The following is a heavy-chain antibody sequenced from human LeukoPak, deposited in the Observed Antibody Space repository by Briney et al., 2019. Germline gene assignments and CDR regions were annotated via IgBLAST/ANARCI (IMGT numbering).Heavy chain of an antibody. CDR2: ICIGGDT. D-gene: IGHD1-14*01. J-gene: IGHJ6*02. V-gene: IGHV3-13*01. CDR1: GFNFTMND. CDR3: ARDGDRGMDV. Sequence: GGSLRLSCAASGFNFTMNDMHWVRQVPGKGLEWVSAICIGGDTFYRDSVKGRFTISRERAKNPLYLQTKSLRVGDTAVYYCARDGDRGMDVWGQGTTVIVSS.